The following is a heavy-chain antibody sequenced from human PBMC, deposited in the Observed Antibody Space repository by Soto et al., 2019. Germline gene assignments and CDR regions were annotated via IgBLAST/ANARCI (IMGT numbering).Heavy chain of an antibody. V-gene: IGHV4-59*01. Sequence: SETLSLTCTVSNGSITGYYWSWIRQPPGKGLEWIGYVYYTGSTTYNPSLKSRVTMSVDSSKNQFSLRLSSVTAADTAMYYCARSVPPRWLQFGSWGQGSLVTVSS. J-gene: IGHJ4*02. CDR3: ARSVPPRWLQFGS. D-gene: IGHD6-19*01. CDR1: NGSITGYY. CDR2: VYYTGST.